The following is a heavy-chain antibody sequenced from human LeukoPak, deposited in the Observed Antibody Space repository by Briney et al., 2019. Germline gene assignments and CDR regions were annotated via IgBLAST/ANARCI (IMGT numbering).Heavy chain of an antibody. CDR1: GGSISSSSYY. V-gene: IGHV4-39*01. Sequence: SETLSLTCTVSGGSISSSSYYWGWIRHPPGKGLEWIGSIYYSGSTYYNPSLKSRVTISVDTSKNQFSLKLSSVTAADTAVYYCARTYYYDSSGYYYAMSDWGQGTLVTVSS. CDR3: ARTYYYDSSGYYYAMSD. J-gene: IGHJ4*02. D-gene: IGHD3-22*01. CDR2: IYYSGST.